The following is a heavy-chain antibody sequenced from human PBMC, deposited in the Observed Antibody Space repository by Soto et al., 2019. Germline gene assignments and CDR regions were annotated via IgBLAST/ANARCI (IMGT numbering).Heavy chain of an antibody. D-gene: IGHD6-13*01. CDR2: ISAYNGNT. J-gene: IGHJ5*02. CDR1: GYTFTSYG. CDR3: ARVLTGYSSSWYYFWFDP. V-gene: IGHV1-18*04. Sequence: QVQLVHSGAEVKKPGASVKVSCKASGYTFTSYGISWVRQAPGQGLEWMGWISAYNGNTNYAQKLQGRVTMTTDTSTSTAYMELRSLRSDDTAVYYCARVLTGYSSSWYYFWFDPWGQGTLVTVSS.